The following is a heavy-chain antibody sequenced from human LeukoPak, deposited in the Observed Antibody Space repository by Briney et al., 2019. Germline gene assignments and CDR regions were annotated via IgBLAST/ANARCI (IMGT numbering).Heavy chain of an antibody. V-gene: IGHV1-8*01. CDR1: GYTFTSYD. CDR3: WVAARPNPPYYFDY. D-gene: IGHD6-6*01. Sequence: ASVKVSCKASGYTFTSYDINWVRQATGQGLEWMGWMNPNSGNTGYAQKFQGRVTMTRNTSISTAYMELSGLRSEDTAVYYCWVAARPNPPYYFDYWGQGTLVTVSS. J-gene: IGHJ4*02. CDR2: MNPNSGNT.